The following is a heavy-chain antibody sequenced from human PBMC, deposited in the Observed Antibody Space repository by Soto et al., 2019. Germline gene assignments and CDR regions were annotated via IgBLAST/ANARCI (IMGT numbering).Heavy chain of an antibody. J-gene: IGHJ5*02. D-gene: IGHD3-10*01. CDR2: ISPSGGST. V-gene: IGHV1-46*04. CDR3: ARDLGVYYGSGSYWFDR. CDR1: GYTFTSYY. Sequence: QVQLVQSGAEVKKPGASVKVSCKASGYTFTSYYMHWVRQAPGQGLEWMGIISPSGGSTTYAQKWQGKVTMTRESSTCTVCLELGSLRSDVSAVYYCARDLGVYYGSGSYWFDRWGQGTLVTVSS.